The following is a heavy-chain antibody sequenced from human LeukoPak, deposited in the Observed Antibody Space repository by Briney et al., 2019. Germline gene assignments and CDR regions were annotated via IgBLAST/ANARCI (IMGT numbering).Heavy chain of an antibody. CDR2: IYWDDDK. J-gene: IGHJ4*02. Sequence: ESGPTLVKPTQTLTLTCTFSGFSLSTSGVGVGWIRQPPGKALEWLALIYWDDDKRHSPSLKSRLTITKDTSKNQVVLTMTNMDPVDTATYHCARDVRYSSGWYKGFDYWGQGTLVTVSS. D-gene: IGHD6-19*01. V-gene: IGHV2-5*02. CDR3: ARDVRYSSGWYKGFDY. CDR1: GFSLSTSGVG.